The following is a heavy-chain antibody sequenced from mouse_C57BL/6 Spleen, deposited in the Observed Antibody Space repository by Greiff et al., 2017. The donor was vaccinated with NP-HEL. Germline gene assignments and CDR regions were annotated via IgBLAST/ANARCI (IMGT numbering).Heavy chain of an antibody. CDR2: IDPSDSYT. J-gene: IGHJ4*01. V-gene: IGHV1-69*01. Sequence: VQLQQPGAELVMPGASVKLSCKASGYTFTSYWMHWVKQRPGQGLEWIGEIDPSDSYTNYNQKFKGKSTLTVDKSSSTAYMQLSSLTSEDSAVYYCARGGYYGSSYVGAMDYWGQGTSVTVSS. D-gene: IGHD1-1*01. CDR1: GYTFTSYW. CDR3: ARGGYYGSSYVGAMDY.